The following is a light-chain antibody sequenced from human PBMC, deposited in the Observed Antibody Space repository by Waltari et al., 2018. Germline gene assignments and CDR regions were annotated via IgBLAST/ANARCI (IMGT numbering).Light chain of an antibody. J-gene: IGKJ1*01. CDR3: QQYNLWPWT. CDR1: QSVGTK. CDR2: GAS. V-gene: IGKV3-15*01. Sequence: EIVMTQSPVTLPVSPGERATLSCRASQSVGTKLAWYQQNPGQAPRLLIYGASPRATGIAARFSGSGSGTEFTLTISSLQSEDFAIYYCQQYNLWPWTFDQGTKVDIK.